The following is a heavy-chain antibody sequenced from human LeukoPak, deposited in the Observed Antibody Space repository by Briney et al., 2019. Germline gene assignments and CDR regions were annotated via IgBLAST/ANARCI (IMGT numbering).Heavy chain of an antibody. CDR1: GGSISSGDYY. CDR2: IYYSGST. J-gene: IGHJ4*02. D-gene: IGHD3-22*01. CDR3: ARVSKYYYDSSGYWYYFDY. V-gene: IGHV4-30-4*01. Sequence: SQTLSLTCTVSGGSISSGDYYWSWIRRPPGKGLEWIGYIYYSGSTYYNPSLKSRVTISVDTSKNQFSLKLSSVTAADTAVYYCARVSKYYYDSSGYWYYFDYWGQGTLVTVSS.